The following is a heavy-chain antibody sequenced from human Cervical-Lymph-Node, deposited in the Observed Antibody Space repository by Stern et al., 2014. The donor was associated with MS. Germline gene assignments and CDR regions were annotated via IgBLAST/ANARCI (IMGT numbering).Heavy chain of an antibody. D-gene: IGHD6-13*01. V-gene: IGHV3-33*01. Sequence: VQLVESGGGVVQPGRSLRLSCAASGFTFSDYGMHWVRQAPGTGLEWVAVIWYDGDNMHYADSVRSRFTISKDNSKNALYLQMNSLRAEDTAVYYCARGSRIAAASLDSWGQGSLVTVSS. CDR2: IWYDGDNM. CDR3: ARGSRIAAASLDS. CDR1: GFTFSDYG. J-gene: IGHJ4*02.